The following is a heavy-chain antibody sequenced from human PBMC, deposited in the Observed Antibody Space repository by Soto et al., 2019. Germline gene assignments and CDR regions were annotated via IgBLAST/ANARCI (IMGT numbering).Heavy chain of an antibody. D-gene: IGHD3-22*01. Sequence: QVQLVQSGAEVKKPGSSVKVSCKASGGTFSSYAISWVRQAPGQGLEWMGGIIPIFGTANYAQKFQGRVTITADKTTSTAYMELSSLRSEDTAVYYCARDNYYYSSCYSLAFDIWGQGTMVTVSS. CDR3: ARDNYYYSSCYSLAFDI. CDR2: IIPIFGTA. V-gene: IGHV1-69*06. CDR1: GGTFSSYA. J-gene: IGHJ3*02.